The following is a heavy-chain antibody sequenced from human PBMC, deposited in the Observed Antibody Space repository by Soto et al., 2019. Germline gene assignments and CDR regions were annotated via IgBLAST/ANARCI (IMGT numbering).Heavy chain of an antibody. CDR2: IYYSGGT. Sequence: SEPLSVACPVSGSALSSGGYFYTWVRQPPGKGLEWLGYIYYSGGTNYNPSLKSRVTISLDKSKSQFSLRLISVTAADTAVYYCTRELSDDNYSDPLGKVTLGTV. V-gene: IGHV4-61*08. D-gene: IGHD1-1*01. CDR3: TRELSDDNYSDP. CDR1: GSALSSGGYF. J-gene: IGHJ5*02.